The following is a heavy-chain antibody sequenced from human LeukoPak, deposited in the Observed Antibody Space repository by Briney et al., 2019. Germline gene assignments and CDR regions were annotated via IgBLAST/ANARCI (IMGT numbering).Heavy chain of an antibody. J-gene: IGHJ6*03. CDR1: GYTFSGYY. CDR3: AVGVYGIAAAGMYYYYMDV. CDR2: IIPIFGTA. D-gene: IGHD6-13*01. Sequence: AASVKVSCKASGYTFSGYYIHWVRQAPGQGLEWMGGIIPIFGTANYAQKFQGRVTITADESTSTAYMELSSLRSEDTAVYYCAVGVYGIAAAGMYYYYMDVWGKGTTVTISS. V-gene: IGHV1-69*13.